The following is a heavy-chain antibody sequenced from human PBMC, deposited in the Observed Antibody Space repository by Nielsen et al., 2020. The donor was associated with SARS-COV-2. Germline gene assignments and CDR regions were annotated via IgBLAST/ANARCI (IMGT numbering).Heavy chain of an antibody. CDR2: ISWNSGSI. J-gene: IGHJ4*02. D-gene: IGHD3-16*02. CDR3: ATLGDMITFGGVIGTPRAFDY. Sequence: GGSLRLSCAASGFTFDDYAMHWVRQAPGKGLEWVSGISWNSGSIGYADSVKGRFTISRDNAKNSLYLQMNSLRAEDTALYYCATLGDMITFGGVIGTPRAFDYWGQGTLVTVSS. CDR1: GFTFDDYA. V-gene: IGHV3-9*01.